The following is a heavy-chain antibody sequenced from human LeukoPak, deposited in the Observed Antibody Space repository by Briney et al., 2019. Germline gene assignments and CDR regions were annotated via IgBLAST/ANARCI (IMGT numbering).Heavy chain of an antibody. CDR2: IYYSGST. CDR3: ARLVMEQSTFDP. J-gene: IGHJ5*02. Sequence: PSETLSLTCTVSGGSISSYYWSWIRQPPGKGLEWTGYIYYSGSTNYNPSLKSRVTISVDTSKNQFSLKLSSVTAADTAVYYCARLVMEQSTFDPWGQGTLVTVSS. D-gene: IGHD3-16*02. CDR1: GGSISSYY. V-gene: IGHV4-59*08.